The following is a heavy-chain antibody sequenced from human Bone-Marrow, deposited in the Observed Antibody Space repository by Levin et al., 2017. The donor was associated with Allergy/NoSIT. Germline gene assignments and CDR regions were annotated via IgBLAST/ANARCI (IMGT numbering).Heavy chain of an antibody. D-gene: IGHD6-19*01. J-gene: IGHJ4*02. CDR3: ARSPVAGGHYFDY. Sequence: SCAASGFTFSSYDMHWVRQAPGKGLEWVAAIGTGGDTYYPDSVKGRFTISRENAKNSLYLQMNNLRDGDTAVYYCARSPVAGGHYFDYWGQGTLVTVSS. CDR2: IGTGGDT. CDR1: GFTFSSYD. V-gene: IGHV3-13*01.